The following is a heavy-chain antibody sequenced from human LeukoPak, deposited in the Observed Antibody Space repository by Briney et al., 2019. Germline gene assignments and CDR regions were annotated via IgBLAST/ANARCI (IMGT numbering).Heavy chain of an antibody. Sequence: GGSLRLSCAVSGFTFEDYGMSWVRQGPGKGLEWVAGINWNGIIKRYGDSVRGRVTISRDKATNSLYLQMNSLRKEDTALYYCARDSGLRYFDPLNYMDVWGKGTTVTASS. V-gene: IGHV3-20*04. CDR2: INWNGIIK. J-gene: IGHJ6*03. CDR1: GFTFEDYG. D-gene: IGHD3-9*01. CDR3: ARDSGLRYFDPLNYMDV.